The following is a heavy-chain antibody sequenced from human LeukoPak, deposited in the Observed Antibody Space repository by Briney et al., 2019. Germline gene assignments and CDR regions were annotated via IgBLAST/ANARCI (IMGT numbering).Heavy chain of an antibody. Sequence: GGSLRLSCAASGFTFSSYGMHWVRQAPGKGLEWVAVIWYDGSNKYYADSVKGRFTISRDNAKNTLYLQMNNLRAEDTAMYYCARDQRVTGRPDIDYWGQGTLVIVSS. CDR3: ARDQRVTGRPDIDY. V-gene: IGHV3-33*01. CDR2: IWYDGSNK. J-gene: IGHJ4*02. D-gene: IGHD6-6*01. CDR1: GFTFSSYG.